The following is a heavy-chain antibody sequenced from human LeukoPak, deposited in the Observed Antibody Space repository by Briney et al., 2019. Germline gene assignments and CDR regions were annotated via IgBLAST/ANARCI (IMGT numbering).Heavy chain of an antibody. D-gene: IGHD6-19*01. J-gene: IGHJ6*02. CDR1: GYSFTSYW. CDR2: IYPGDSDT. CDR3: ARQGAGWYYGMDV. V-gene: IGHV5-51*01. Sequence: GESLQISCKGSGYSFTSYWIGWVRQMPGKGLEWMGIIYPGDSDTRYSPFFQGQVTISADKSISTAYLQWSSLKASDTAMYYCARQGAGWYYGMDVWGQGTTVTVSS.